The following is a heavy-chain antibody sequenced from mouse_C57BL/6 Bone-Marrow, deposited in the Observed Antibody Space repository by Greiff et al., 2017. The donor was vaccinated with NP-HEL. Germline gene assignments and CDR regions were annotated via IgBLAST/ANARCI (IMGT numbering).Heavy chain of an antibody. CDR1: GYTFTSYG. Sequence: QVQLQQSGAELARPGASVKLSCKASGYTFTSYGISWVKQRTGQGLEWIGEIYPRSGNTYYNEKFKGKATLTADKSSSTAYMELRSLTSEDSAVYFCARPLYRWTKGYYFDYWGQGTTLTVSS. D-gene: IGHD1-3*01. CDR2: IYPRSGNT. J-gene: IGHJ2*01. V-gene: IGHV1-81*01. CDR3: ARPLYRWTKGYYFDY.